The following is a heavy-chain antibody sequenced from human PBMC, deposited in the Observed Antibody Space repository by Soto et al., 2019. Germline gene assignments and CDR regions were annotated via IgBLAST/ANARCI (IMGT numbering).Heavy chain of an antibody. CDR1: GGSFSGYY. Sequence: SETLSLTCAVYGGSFSGYYWSWIRQPPGKGLEWIGEINHSGSTNYNPSLKSRVTISVDTSKNQFSLKLSSVTAADTAVYYCARAPTEKYRKGGELFFFDIWGQGTMVTVSS. CDR3: ARAPTEKYRKGGELFFFDI. J-gene: IGHJ3*02. D-gene: IGHD2-21*01. V-gene: IGHV4-34*01. CDR2: INHSGST.